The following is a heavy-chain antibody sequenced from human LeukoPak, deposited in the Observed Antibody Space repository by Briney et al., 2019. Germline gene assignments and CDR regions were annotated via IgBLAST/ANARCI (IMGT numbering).Heavy chain of an antibody. Sequence: SGXXXXXYGMHWVRQAPGKGLXWVAVISYDGSNKXYADSVKGRFTISRDXXKNTLYLQMNSLRAEDTAVYYXXXXXXXXXXXIVGDYWGQGTLVTVSS. V-gene: IGHV3-30*03. CDR3: XXXXXXXXXXIVGDY. J-gene: IGHJ4*02. CDR1: GXXXXXYG. CDR2: ISYDGSNK. D-gene: IGHD3-3*01.